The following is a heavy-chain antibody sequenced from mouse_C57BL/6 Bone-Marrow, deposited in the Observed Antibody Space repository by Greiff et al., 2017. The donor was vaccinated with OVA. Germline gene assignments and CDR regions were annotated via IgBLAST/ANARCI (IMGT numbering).Heavy chain of an antibody. V-gene: IGHV1-81*01. Sequence: VQLKQSGAELARPGASVKLSCKASGYTFTSYGISWVKQRTGQGLEWIGEIYPRSGNTYYNEKFKGKATLTADKSSSTAYMELRSLTSEDSAVYFCARRGHYYSNYGGVAYWGQGTLVTVSA. D-gene: IGHD2-5*01. CDR1: GYTFTSYG. J-gene: IGHJ3*01. CDR2: IYPRSGNT. CDR3: ARRGHYYSNYGGVAY.